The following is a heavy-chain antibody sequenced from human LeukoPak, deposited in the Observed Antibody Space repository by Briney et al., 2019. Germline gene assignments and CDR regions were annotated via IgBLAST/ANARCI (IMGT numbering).Heavy chain of an antibody. J-gene: IGHJ4*02. CDR1: GGSISSSSYY. V-gene: IGHV4-39*07. D-gene: IGHD3-22*01. Sequence: PSETLSLTCTVSGGSISSSSYYWGWIRQPPGKGLEWIGSIYYSGSTYYNPSLKSRVTISVDTSKNQFSLKLSSVTAADTAVYYCARGVYEEGYYDSSGYYFDYWGQGTLVTVSS. CDR2: IYYSGST. CDR3: ARGVYEEGYYDSSGYYFDY.